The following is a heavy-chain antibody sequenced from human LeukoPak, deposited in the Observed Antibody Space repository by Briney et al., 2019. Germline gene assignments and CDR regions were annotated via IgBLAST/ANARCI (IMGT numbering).Heavy chain of an antibody. CDR1: GGSFSGYY. CDR3: ARDSLLEFGFDP. Sequence: SETLSLTCAVYGGSFSGYYWGWIRQPPGKGLEWIGSIYYSGSTYYNPSLKSRVTISVDTSKNQFSLKLSSVTAADTAVYYCARDSLLEFGFDPWGQGTLVTVSS. CDR2: IYYSGST. D-gene: IGHD3-10*01. J-gene: IGHJ5*02. V-gene: IGHV4-34*01.